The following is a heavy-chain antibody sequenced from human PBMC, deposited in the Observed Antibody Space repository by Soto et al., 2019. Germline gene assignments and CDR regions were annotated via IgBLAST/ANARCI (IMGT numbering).Heavy chain of an antibody. CDR2: INPSGGST. V-gene: IGHV1-46*01. J-gene: IGHJ3*02. CDR3: ARVELLTGDAFDI. Sequence: ASVKVSCKASGYTFTSYYMHWVRQAPGQGLEWMGIINPSGGSTSYAQKFQGRVTMTRDTSTSTVYMELSSLRSEDTAVYYCARVELLTGDAFDIWGQVTMVPVS. D-gene: IGHD1-7*01. CDR1: GYTFTSYY.